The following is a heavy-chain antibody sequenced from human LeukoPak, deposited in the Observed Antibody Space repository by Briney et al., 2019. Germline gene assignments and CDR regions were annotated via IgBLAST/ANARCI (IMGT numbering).Heavy chain of an antibody. J-gene: IGHJ6*02. Sequence: GGSLRLSCAASGFTFSSYGMHWVRQAPGKGLEWVAVISYDGSNKYYADSVKSRFTISRDNSKNTLYLQMNSLRAEDTAVYYCAKVGYFDWCMDVWGQGTTVTVSS. D-gene: IGHD3-9*01. CDR2: ISYDGSNK. V-gene: IGHV3-30*18. CDR3: AKVGYFDWCMDV. CDR1: GFTFSSYG.